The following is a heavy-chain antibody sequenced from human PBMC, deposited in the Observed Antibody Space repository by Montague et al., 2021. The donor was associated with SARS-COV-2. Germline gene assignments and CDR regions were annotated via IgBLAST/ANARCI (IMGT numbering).Heavy chain of an antibody. D-gene: IGHD1-26*01. J-gene: IGHJ4*02. CDR2: VYYSRSS. CDR1: GDSVSHDF. CDR3: VRDPAPSGSGTFYDY. Sequence: SETLSLTCTVSGDSVSHDFWTWIRQPPGKGLEWIGYVYYSRSSSXXPSLRGRVSIAVDTSKNQFSLRLSTVTAADTAIYYCVRDPAPSGSGTFYDYWGQGTLSPSPQ. V-gene: IGHV4-59*02.